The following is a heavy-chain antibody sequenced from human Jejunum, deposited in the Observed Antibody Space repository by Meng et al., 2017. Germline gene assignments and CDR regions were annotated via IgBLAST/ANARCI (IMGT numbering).Heavy chain of an antibody. Sequence: VYLGESGGGSGRPGTSLRLSWSASGVTFSVYSTHWVRQAPGKGLEWVAVISHDGTHTYYADSVKGRFTISRDNSKNTLYLQMDSLRAEDTAVYYCARIGFGFSFGNGIDYWGQGTLVTGSS. D-gene: IGHD5-18*01. J-gene: IGHJ4*02. CDR3: ARIGFGFSFGNGIDY. V-gene: IGHV3-30*04. CDR2: ISHDGTHT. CDR1: GVTFSVYS.